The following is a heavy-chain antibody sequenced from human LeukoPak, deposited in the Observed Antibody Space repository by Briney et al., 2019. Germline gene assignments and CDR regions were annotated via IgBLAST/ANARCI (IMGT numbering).Heavy chain of an antibody. CDR1: GFTFSGHR. CDR3: ARGPSNYYDSSGYMDV. V-gene: IGHV3-74*03. Sequence: GGSLRLSCEASGFTFSGHRMHWVRQAPGKGLVWVSRINSDGSSTTYADSVKGRFTISRDNAKNSLYLQMNSLRAEDTAVYYCARGPSNYYDSSGYMDVWGKGTTVTVSS. D-gene: IGHD3-22*01. J-gene: IGHJ6*03. CDR2: INSDGSST.